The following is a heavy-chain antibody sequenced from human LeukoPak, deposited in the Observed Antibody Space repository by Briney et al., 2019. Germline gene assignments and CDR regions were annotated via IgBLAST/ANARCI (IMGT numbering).Heavy chain of an antibody. CDR1: GGSISSSSYY. Sequence: SETLSLTCTVSGGSISSSSYYWGWIRQPPGKGLEWIGSIYYSGSTYYNPSLKSRVTISVDTSKNQFSLKLSSVTAADTAVYYCARHWLRYSYGYESYYFDYWGQGTLVTVSS. D-gene: IGHD5-18*01. CDR3: ARHWLRYSYGYESYYFDY. V-gene: IGHV4-39*01. J-gene: IGHJ4*02. CDR2: IYYSGST.